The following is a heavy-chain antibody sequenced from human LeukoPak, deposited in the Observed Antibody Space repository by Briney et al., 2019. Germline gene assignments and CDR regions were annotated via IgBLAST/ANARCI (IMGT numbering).Heavy chain of an antibody. D-gene: IGHD5-12*01. J-gene: IGHJ4*02. CDR3: ARWYSGYDLTQPYYFDY. Sequence: SETLSLTCAVYGGSFSGYYWSWIRQPPGKGLEWIGEINHSGSTNYNPSLKSRVTISVDTSKNQFSLKLSSVTAADTAVYYCARWYSGYDLTQPYYFDYWGQGTLVTVSS. CDR2: INHSGST. V-gene: IGHV4-34*01. CDR1: GGSFSGYY.